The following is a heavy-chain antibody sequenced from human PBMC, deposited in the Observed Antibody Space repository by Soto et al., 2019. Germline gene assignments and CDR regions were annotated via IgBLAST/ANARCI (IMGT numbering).Heavy chain of an antibody. V-gene: IGHV1-8*02. Sequence: ASVKVSCKASGYTFTSYGISWVRQANRQGLEWMGWMNPNSGNTGYAQKFQGRVTMTRNTSISTAYMELSSLRSEDTAVYYCARGGLRYFDWLSKFDYWGQGTLVTVSS. J-gene: IGHJ4*02. CDR1: GYTFTSYG. CDR3: ARGGLRYFDWLSKFDY. CDR2: MNPNSGNT. D-gene: IGHD3-9*01.